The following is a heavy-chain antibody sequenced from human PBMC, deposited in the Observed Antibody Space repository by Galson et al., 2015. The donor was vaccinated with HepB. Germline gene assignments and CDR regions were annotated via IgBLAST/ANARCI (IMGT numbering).Heavy chain of an antibody. CDR1: GFTFPSYN. J-gene: IGHJ4*02. D-gene: IGHD3-22*01. CDR2: MNPNSGNT. V-gene: IGHV1-8*01. CDR3: ARGPAGYDSSGYFDY. Sequence: SVKVSCKASGFTFPSYNINWVRQATGQGLEWLGGMNPNSGNTGYAQKFQGRVTMTRNTSITTAYMELTRLRAEDTAVYYCARGPAGYDSSGYFDYWGQGIPVTVSS.